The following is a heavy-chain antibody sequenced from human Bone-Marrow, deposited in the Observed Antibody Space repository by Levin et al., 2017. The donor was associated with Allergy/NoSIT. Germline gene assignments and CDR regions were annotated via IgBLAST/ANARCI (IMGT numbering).Heavy chain of an antibody. J-gene: IGHJ6*02. CDR1: GFTFSHYG. Sequence: TGGSLRLSCTASGFTFSHYGMHWVRQAPGKGLEWVATISRDGSRTYHLDSMKGRVSISRDNARNTVSLEMNVLRGDDTAVYYCTRDDTDFSTTSCNYFYFYGVDVWGQGTTVRVSS. CDR2: ISRDGSRT. CDR3: TRDDTDFSTTSCNYFYFYGVDV. D-gene: IGHD2-2*01. V-gene: IGHV3-30*03.